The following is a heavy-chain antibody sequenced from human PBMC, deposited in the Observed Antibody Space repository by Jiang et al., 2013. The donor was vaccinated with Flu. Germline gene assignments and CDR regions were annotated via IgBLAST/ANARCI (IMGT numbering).Heavy chain of an antibody. CDR1: GYTFTGYY. V-gene: IGHV1-2*04. J-gene: IGHJ5*02. CDR3: ARMLAAAGTGPQGWFDP. Sequence: SGAEVKKPGASVKVSCKASGYTFTGYYMHWVRQAPGQGLEWMGWINPNSGGTNYAQKFQGWVTMTRDTSISTAYMELSRLRSDDTAVYYCARMLAAAGTGPQGWFDPWGQGTLVTVSS. CDR2: INPNSGGT. D-gene: IGHD6-13*01.